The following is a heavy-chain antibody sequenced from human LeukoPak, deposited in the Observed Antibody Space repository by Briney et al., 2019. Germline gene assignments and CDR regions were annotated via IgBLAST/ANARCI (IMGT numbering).Heavy chain of an antibody. D-gene: IGHD3-22*01. CDR2: ISGNGGTT. V-gene: IGHV3-48*04. J-gene: IGHJ4*02. CDR1: GFSFGSYG. CDR3: ARDLDSSNYFFAY. Sequence: GESLRLSCAASGFSFGSYGLSWVRQAPGKGPQWVSYISGNGGTTHYADSVEGRFTISRDNAKNSLYLQMSSLRAEDTAVYYCARDLDSSNYFFAYWGQGTPVTVSS.